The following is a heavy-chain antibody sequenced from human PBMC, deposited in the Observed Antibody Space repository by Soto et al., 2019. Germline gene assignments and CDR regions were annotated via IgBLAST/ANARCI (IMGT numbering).Heavy chain of an antibody. CDR1: GFTFSSYA. CDR3: AKDRDIGGTIIDY. Sequence: EVQLLESGGGLVQPGGSLRLSCAASGFTFSSYAMSWVRQAPGKGLEWVSAISGSGGSTYYADSVKGRFTISRDNSKNTLYLPMNRLRAEDTAVYYWAKDRDIGGTIIDYWGQGTLVTVSS. J-gene: IGHJ4*02. D-gene: IGHD5-12*01. CDR2: ISGSGGST. V-gene: IGHV3-23*01.